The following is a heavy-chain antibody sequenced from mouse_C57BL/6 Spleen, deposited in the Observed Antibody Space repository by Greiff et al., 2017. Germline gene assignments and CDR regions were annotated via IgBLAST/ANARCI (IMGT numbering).Heavy chain of an antibody. CDR1: GYTFTDYY. J-gene: IGHJ3*01. Sequence: EVQLQQSGPELVKPGASVKISCKASGYTFTDYYMNWVKQSHGKSLEWIGDINPNNGGTSYNQKFKGKATLTVDKSSSTAYMELRSLTSEDSAVYYCARFDDYDVGFAYWGQGTLVTVSA. D-gene: IGHD2-4*01. CDR3: ARFDDYDVGFAY. CDR2: INPNNGGT. V-gene: IGHV1-26*01.